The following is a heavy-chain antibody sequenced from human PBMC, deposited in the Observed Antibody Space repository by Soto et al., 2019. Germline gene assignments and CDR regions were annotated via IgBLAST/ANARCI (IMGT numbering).Heavy chain of an antibody. CDR3: ARGFCSGGNCYHGLDV. CDR1: GFTFSIFT. CDR2: ISSGATYI. J-gene: IGHJ6*02. V-gene: IGHV3-21*01. D-gene: IGHD2-21*01. Sequence: GGSLRLSCAPAGFTFSIFTIHWVRQAPGRGLEWISSISSGATYINYADSVRGRFTISRDDAQNSLSLQMNSLRADDTAVYYCARGFCSGGNCYHGLDVWGRGTTVTVSS.